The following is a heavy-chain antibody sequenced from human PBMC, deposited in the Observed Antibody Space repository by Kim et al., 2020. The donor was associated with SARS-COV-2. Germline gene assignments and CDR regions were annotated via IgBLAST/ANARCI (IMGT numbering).Heavy chain of an antibody. J-gene: IGHJ4*02. D-gene: IGHD3-22*01. CDR2: IKSKTDGGTT. V-gene: IGHV3-15*01. Sequence: GGSLRLSCAASGFTFSNAWMSWVRQAPGKGLEWVGRIKSKTDGGTTDYDAPVKGRFTISRDDSKNTLYLQMNSLKTEDTAVYYCTTEEATYYYDSSGYFDYWGQGTLVTVSS. CDR3: TTEEATYYYDSSGYFDY. CDR1: GFTFSNAW.